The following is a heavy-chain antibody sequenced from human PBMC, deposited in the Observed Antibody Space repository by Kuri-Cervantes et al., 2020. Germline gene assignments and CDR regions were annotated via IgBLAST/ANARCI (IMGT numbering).Heavy chain of an antibody. D-gene: IGHD3-10*01. CDR2: IYHSGST. CDR1: GGSISSGGYS. Sequence: SETLSLTCAVSGGSISSGGYSWSWIRQPPGKGLEWIGYIYHSGSTYYNPPLKSRVTISVDTSKNQFSLKLSSVTAADTAVYYCARLYGSGAGWFDPWGQGTLVTVSS. V-gene: IGHV4-30-2*05. CDR3: ARLYGSGAGWFDP. J-gene: IGHJ5*02.